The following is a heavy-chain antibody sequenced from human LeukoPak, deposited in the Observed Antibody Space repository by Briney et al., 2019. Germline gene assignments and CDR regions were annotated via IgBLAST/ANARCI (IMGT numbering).Heavy chain of an antibody. V-gene: IGHV4-59*02. CDR2: IHYSGLT. CDR1: GGSVNGYY. D-gene: IGHD1-7*01. Sequence: SDTLSLTCTVSGGSVNGYYWNWIRQPAGKGLEWIGFIHYSGLTVYSPSLQSRVTMSVDTSRNQFSLDLSSVTAADTALYYCARDPPEDEWNSLDSWGQGILVTVSS. J-gene: IGHJ4*02. CDR3: ARDPPEDEWNSLDS.